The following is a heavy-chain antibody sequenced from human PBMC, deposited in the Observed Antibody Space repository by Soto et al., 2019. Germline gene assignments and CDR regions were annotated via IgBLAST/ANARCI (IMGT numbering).Heavy chain of an antibody. CDR2: VYYGGST. D-gene: IGHD3-22*01. V-gene: IGHV4-39*01. CDR3: AGGAYYHSSGYDFYYYTMDV. J-gene: IGHJ6*02. CDR1: GGSISSSSYY. Sequence: SETLSLTCTVSGGSISSSSYYWGWIRQPPGKGLEWIGNVYYGGSTYYNPSLKSRVTISVETSKSQFSLKLSSVTAADTAVYYGAGGAYYHSSGYDFYYYTMDVWGQGTRVTFCS.